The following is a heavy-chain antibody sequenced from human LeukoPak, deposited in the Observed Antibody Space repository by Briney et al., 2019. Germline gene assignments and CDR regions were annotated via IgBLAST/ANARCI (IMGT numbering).Heavy chain of an antibody. CDR2: IYYSGST. CDR1: GGSISSSSYY. J-gene: IGHJ6*03. Sequence: SETLSLTCTVSGGSISSSSYYWGWIRQPPGKGLEWFGSIYYSGSTYYNPSLKRRATISVDTSKNQFSLKLSSVTAADTAVYYCATTGSQYYYYYMDVWGKGTTVTVSS. D-gene: IGHD4-17*01. V-gene: IGHV4-39*07. CDR3: ATTGSQYYYYYMDV.